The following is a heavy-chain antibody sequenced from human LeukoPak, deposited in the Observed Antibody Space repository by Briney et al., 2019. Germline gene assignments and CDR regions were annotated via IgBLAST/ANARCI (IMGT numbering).Heavy chain of an antibody. CDR2: IYTSGST. D-gene: IGHD3-22*01. V-gene: IGHV4-4*07. CDR1: GGSISSYY. CDR3: ARVSVGYYDSSGYYRQNAFDI. Sequence: SETLSLTCTVSGGSISSYYWSWIRQPAGKGLEWIGRIYTSGSTNYNPSLKSRVTMSVDTSKNQFSLKPSSVTAADTAVYYCARVSVGYYDSSGYYRQNAFDIWGQGTMVTVSS. J-gene: IGHJ3*02.